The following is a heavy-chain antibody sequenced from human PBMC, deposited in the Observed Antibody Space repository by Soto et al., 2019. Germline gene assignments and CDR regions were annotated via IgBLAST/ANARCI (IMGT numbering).Heavy chain of an antibody. CDR1: GFAFSSYG. Sequence: QAQLVESGGGVVQPGRSLRLSCAASGFAFSSYGMHWVRQAPGTGLEWVAVISYDGSLHHYADSVKGRFTISRDNSKNMVLLQISSLRAEDTAVYYCVSDRGYGHASVPYSWGQGTLVSVSS. CDR3: VSDRGYGHASVPYS. D-gene: IGHD5-18*01. V-gene: IGHV3-30*03. J-gene: IGHJ4*02. CDR2: ISYDGSLH.